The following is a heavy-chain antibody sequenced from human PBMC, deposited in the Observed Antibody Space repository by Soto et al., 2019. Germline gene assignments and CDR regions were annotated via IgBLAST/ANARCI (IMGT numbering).Heavy chain of an antibody. Sequence: EVQLVESGGGLVQPGGSQRLSCAASGFSFSSFWMSWVRQVPGKGLEWVAAIKEDGSEKNYVDSVRGRFTISRDNAKNSLYLQMNSLRADDTAVYYCPRDVIWGQGSLVTVSS. CDR2: IKEDGSEK. CDR1: GFSFSSFW. V-gene: IGHV3-7*05. CDR3: PRDVI. J-gene: IGHJ4*02.